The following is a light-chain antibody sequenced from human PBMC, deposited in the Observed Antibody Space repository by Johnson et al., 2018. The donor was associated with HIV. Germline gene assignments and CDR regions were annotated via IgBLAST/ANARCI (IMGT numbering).Light chain of an antibody. Sequence: QSVLTQPPSVSAAPGQKVTISCSGSSFNIGNNYVSWYQQLPGTAPKLLIYENNKRPSGIPDRFSGSKSGTSATLGVTGLQTGDEADYYCATWDSSLSAGVFGTVTKVTGL. CDR1: SFNIGNNY. CDR2: ENN. V-gene: IGLV1-51*02. J-gene: IGLJ1*01. CDR3: ATWDSSLSAGV.